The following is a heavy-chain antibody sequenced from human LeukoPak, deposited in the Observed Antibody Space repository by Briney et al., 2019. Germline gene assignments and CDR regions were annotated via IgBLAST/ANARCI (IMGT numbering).Heavy chain of an antibody. Sequence: QPGGSLRLSCAASGFTFSSYEMNWVRQAPGKGLEWVSYISSSGSTIYYADSVKGRFTISRDNSKNTLYLQMNSLRAEGTAVYYCARDNMGFDYWGQGTLVTVYS. J-gene: IGHJ4*02. D-gene: IGHD2/OR15-2a*01. V-gene: IGHV3-48*03. CDR2: ISSSGSTI. CDR3: ARDNMGFDY. CDR1: GFTFSSYE.